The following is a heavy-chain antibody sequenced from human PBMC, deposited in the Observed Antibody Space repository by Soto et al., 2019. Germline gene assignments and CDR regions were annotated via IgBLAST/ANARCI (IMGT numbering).Heavy chain of an antibody. CDR1: GDTFTANY. CDR3: ARDLAKGGGSAGFDY. V-gene: IGHV1-2*02. D-gene: IGHD1-26*01. Sequence: QVQLLQSGAEVKKPGASVKVSCKASGDTFTANYIHWVRQAPGQGFEWMGWINTKSGGTKYPQKLHRSVTMTSSTTRSTGYMTVTRRTADDTAVYYCARDLAKGGGSAGFDYWGQGALVTVSS. CDR2: INTKSGGT. J-gene: IGHJ4*02.